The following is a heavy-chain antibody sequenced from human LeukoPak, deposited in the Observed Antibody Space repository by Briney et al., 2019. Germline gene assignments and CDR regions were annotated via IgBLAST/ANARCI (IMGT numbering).Heavy chain of an antibody. J-gene: IGHJ4*02. D-gene: IGHD3-10*01. V-gene: IGHV4-59*01. Sequence: SETLSLTCTVSGGSISSYYWSWIRQPPGKGLEWIGYIYYSGSTNYSPSLKSRVTISVDTPKNQFSLKLSSVTAADTAVYYCASLYGSGSYYYYDYWGQGTLVTDSS. CDR3: ASLYGSGSYYYYDY. CDR1: GGSISSYY. CDR2: IYYSGST.